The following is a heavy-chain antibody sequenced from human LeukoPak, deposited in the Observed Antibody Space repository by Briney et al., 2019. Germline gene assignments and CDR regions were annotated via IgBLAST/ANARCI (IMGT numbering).Heavy chain of an antibody. CDR1: GFTFTTYW. Sequence: GGSLRLSCVASGFTFTTYWMNWVRQAPGKGLEWVANIKQDGSETYYVDSVKGRFTISRDNGRNSLFLQMGSLRVEDTAVYYCAKHYYDGSGYLVDYWGQGTLVTVSS. CDR2: IKQDGSET. V-gene: IGHV3-7*01. J-gene: IGHJ4*02. CDR3: AKHYYDGSGYLVDY. D-gene: IGHD3-22*01.